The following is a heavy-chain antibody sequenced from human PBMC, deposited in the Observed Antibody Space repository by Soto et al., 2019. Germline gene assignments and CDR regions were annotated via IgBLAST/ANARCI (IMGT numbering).Heavy chain of an antibody. CDR2: IADSGGGT. CDR3: ARRDPVSKVYLCDP. CDR1: GGSISSGGYY. J-gene: IGHJ5*02. D-gene: IGHD2-2*01. V-gene: IGHV3-23*01. Sequence: PSETLSLTCTVSGGSISSGGYYWSWVRQAPGKGPEWVSSIADSGGGTYYADSVKGRFTISRDNSKNTLYLQMNSLRVEDTAVYYCARRDPVSKVYLCDPSGQGTRVTVSS.